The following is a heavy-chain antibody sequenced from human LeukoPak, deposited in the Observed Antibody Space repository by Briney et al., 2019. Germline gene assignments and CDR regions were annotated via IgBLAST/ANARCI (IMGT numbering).Heavy chain of an antibody. D-gene: IGHD6-13*01. CDR1: GFTFSRYW. CDR2: IKQDGSEK. CDR3: ARSAGSSGWYEGYYFYD. Sequence: PGGSLRLSCAASGFTFSRYWMSWVRQAPGKGLEWVANIKQDGSEKYYVDSVKGRFTISRDNAKISLYLQMNSLSGEDTAIYYCARSAGSSGWYEGYYFYDRGKGILVPVSS. J-gene: IGHJ4*02. V-gene: IGHV3-7*01.